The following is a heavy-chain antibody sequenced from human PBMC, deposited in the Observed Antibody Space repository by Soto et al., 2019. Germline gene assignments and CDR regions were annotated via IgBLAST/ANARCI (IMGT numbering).Heavy chain of an antibody. V-gene: IGHV1-3*01. J-gene: IGHJ4*02. CDR1: GYTFTSYA. Sequence: GASVKVSCKASGYTFTSYAMHWVRQAPGQRLEWMGWINAGNGNTRYSQKFQGRVTITRDTSATTAYMELSSLRSEDTAVYYCARDAAAGLNDYWGQGTLVTVSS. CDR3: ARDAAAGLNDY. CDR2: INAGNGNT. D-gene: IGHD6-13*01.